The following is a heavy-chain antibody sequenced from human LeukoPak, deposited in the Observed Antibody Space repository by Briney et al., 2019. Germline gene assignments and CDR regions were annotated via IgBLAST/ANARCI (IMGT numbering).Heavy chain of an antibody. CDR2: FAYNVHS. J-gene: IGHJ4*02. CDR1: GGSVSRSSYC. V-gene: IGHV4-61*01. Sequence: AETLSLTCTVSGGSVSRSSYCWGWLRQPPGKGLERVGVFAYNVHSDYQPSLSSRVTISVDRSRNQFYLRLSSVTAAHTVIFYCARVPAAGTGPDYWGQGTLVTVPS. D-gene: IGHD6-13*01. CDR3: ARVPAAGTGPDY.